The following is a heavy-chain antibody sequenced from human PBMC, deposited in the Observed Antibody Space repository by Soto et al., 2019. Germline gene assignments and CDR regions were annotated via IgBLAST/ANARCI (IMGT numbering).Heavy chain of an antibody. CDR1: GGSLSNYG. CDR2: IIPVFGTP. J-gene: IGHJ6*02. CDR3: ARGDATKIVVTTYYAMDV. Sequence: QVQLVQSGAEVKKPGSSVEVSCKASGGSLSNYGISWVRQAPGQGLEWMGAIIPVFGTPNYAQKFQDRVTIPAXXSTTTVYMEVRSLTSEDTAVYYCARGDATKIVVTTYYAMDVWGQGTTVTVSS. V-gene: IGHV1-69*12. D-gene: IGHD3-22*01.